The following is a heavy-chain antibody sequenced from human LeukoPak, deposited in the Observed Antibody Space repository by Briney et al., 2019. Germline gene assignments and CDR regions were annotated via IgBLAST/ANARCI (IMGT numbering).Heavy chain of an antibody. J-gene: IGHJ4*02. D-gene: IGHD1-26*01. Sequence: SVKVSCKPSGGTFQSFGITWVRQAPGQGLEWMGSLIPILGVTNYAQKFRGRVTIVADTSPSTAYMDLSSLRPEDTAVYYCARTLYLEGAVNYFDLWGQGTLVTVSS. CDR1: GGTFQSFG. V-gene: IGHV1-69*04. CDR2: LIPILGVT. CDR3: ARTLYLEGAVNYFDL.